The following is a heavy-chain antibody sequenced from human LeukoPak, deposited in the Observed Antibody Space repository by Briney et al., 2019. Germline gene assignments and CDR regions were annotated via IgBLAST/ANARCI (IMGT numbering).Heavy chain of an antibody. CDR2: IYYDGNNK. J-gene: IGHJ4*02. Sequence: GRSLRLSCAASGLIFRNYGMHWLRQAPGKGLEWLAVIYYDGNNKYYADSVKGRFTISKDNSKNTLYLQMNSLRAEDTAMYYCATSEPGIAVALWGQGTLVIVSS. CDR3: ATSEPGIAVAL. CDR1: GLIFRNYG. D-gene: IGHD6-19*01. V-gene: IGHV3-33*01.